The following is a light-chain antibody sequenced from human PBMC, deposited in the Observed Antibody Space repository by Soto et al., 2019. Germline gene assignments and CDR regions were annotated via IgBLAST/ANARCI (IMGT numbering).Light chain of an antibody. V-gene: IGKV1-33*01. J-gene: IGKJ4*01. CDR2: DAS. Sequence: DIQMTQSPSSLSSSVGDRITITCQASQDINKYLNWYQQKLGKAPKLLIYDASNLQRGVPSRFSGSGSGTHFSLSFISLQPEDIATYYCQQSENGPLTFGGGTKVDIK. CDR1: QDINKY. CDR3: QQSENGPLT.